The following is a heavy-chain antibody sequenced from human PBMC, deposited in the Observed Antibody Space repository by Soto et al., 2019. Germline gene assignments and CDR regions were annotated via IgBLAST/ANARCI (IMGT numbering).Heavy chain of an antibody. J-gene: IGHJ5*02. D-gene: IGHD6-6*01. CDR3: ARQERRSSSPRWFDP. CDR1: GGSISSSSYY. V-gene: IGHV4-39*01. Sequence: QLQLQESGPGLVKPSETLSLTCTVSGGSISSSSYYWGWIRQPPGKGLEWIGSIYYSGSTYYNPSLKSRVTISVDTSKNQFSLKLSSVTAADTAVYYCARQERRSSSPRWFDPWGQGTLVTVSS. CDR2: IYYSGST.